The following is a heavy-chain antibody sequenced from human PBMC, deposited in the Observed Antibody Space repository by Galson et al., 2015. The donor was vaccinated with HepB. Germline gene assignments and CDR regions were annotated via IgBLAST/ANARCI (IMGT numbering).Heavy chain of an antibody. Sequence: SVKVSCKASGYTFNSYGISWVRQAPGQGLEWMGWVSAYNGDTESAQTFQDRVIMTTDTSTTTAYLELRSLTSDDTAVYYCTKDRPFLSVAPTLYYFDHWGRHPGHRFV. CDR2: VSAYNGDT. J-gene: IGHJ4*01. V-gene: IGHV1-18*01. CDR1: GYTFNSYG. D-gene: IGHD5-12*01. CDR3: TKDRPFLSVAPTLYYFDH.